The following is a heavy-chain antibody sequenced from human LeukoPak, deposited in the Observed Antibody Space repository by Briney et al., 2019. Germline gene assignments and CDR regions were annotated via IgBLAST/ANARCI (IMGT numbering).Heavy chain of an antibody. Sequence: GASVKVSCKASGYTFTSYYMHWVRQAPGQGLEWMGIINPSGGSTSYAQKFQGRVTVTRDTSTSTVYMELSSLRSEDTAVYYCARDCVDDSSGYYYPYFDYWGQGTLVTVSS. CDR3: ARDCVDDSSGYYYPYFDY. CDR2: INPSGGST. CDR1: GYTFTSYY. V-gene: IGHV1-46*01. D-gene: IGHD3-22*01. J-gene: IGHJ4*02.